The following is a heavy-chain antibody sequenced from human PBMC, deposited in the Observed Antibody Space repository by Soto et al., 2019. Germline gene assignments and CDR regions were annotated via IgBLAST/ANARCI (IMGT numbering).Heavy chain of an antibody. D-gene: IGHD6-19*01. CDR1: GFTFSNYA. CDR3: ATAVAGNRDFDH. Sequence: EVQLLESGGGLVQPGGSLRLSCATSGFTFSNYAMTWVRQAPGKGLEWVSTISGGAGTKYYADSVRGRFTISRDNSKNTLYLQMNSLRAEDTAVYYCATAVAGNRDFDHWGQGALVTVSS. CDR2: ISGGAGTK. V-gene: IGHV3-23*01. J-gene: IGHJ4*02.